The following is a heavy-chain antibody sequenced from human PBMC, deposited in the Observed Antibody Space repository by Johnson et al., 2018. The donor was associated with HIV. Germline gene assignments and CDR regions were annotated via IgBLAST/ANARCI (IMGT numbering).Heavy chain of an antibody. D-gene: IGHD6-6*01. CDR1: GFTFRAYG. V-gene: IGHV3-NL1*01. CDR3: ARAWYSSSAFDI. CDR2: IRGSGGST. Sequence: QVQLVESGGGVVQPGGSLRLSCAASGFTFRAYGIHWVRQAPGKGLEWVSGIRGSGGSTYYADSVKGRFTISRDNSKNTLYLQMNSLRAEDTALYYCARAWYSSSAFDIWGQGTMVTVSS. J-gene: IGHJ3*02.